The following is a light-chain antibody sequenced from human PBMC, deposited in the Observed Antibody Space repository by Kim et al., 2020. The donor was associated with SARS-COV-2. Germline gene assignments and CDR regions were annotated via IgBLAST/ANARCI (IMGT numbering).Light chain of an antibody. J-gene: IGLJ2*01. CDR3: QVWDMSSYHVV. V-gene: IGLV3-21*04. CDR1: NIRSKR. Sequence: APGGTARMTCGGNNIRSKRVPWYQQKPGQAPVLVIYYDTDRPSWIPERFSGSNSENTATLTISRVVAGDEADYYCQVWDMSSYHVVFGGGTQLTVL. CDR2: YDT.